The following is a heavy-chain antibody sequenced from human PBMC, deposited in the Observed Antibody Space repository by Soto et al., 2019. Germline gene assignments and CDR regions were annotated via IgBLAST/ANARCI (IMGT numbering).Heavy chain of an antibody. CDR3: AMGYSSGPAY. CDR2: INSDGSTT. J-gene: IGHJ4*02. Sequence: EVQLVESGGGLVQPGGSLRLSCAASGFTFRDHWMHWVRQAPGKGLVWVSRINSDGSTTTYAASVKGRFTISRDNAKSTLYLQLNSLRAEDTALYSCAMGYSSGPAYWCQGTLVTVSS. V-gene: IGHV3-74*01. CDR1: GFTFRDHW. D-gene: IGHD6-19*01.